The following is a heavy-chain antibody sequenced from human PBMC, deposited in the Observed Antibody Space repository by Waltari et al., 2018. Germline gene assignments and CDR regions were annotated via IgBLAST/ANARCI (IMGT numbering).Heavy chain of an antibody. CDR1: GFTFSSSA. CDR3: AKDPGPWFLGPTDY. V-gene: IGHV3-23*01. CDR2: IPASGGST. J-gene: IGHJ4*02. Sequence: EVPLLESGGGLVQPGGSLRLSCAASGFTFSSSAMSWVRKAPGKGLEWVSTIPASGGSTYYADSVKGRFTISRDNSKSTLYLQMDSLRAEDTAVYFCAKDPGPWFLGPTDYWGQGTLVTVSS. D-gene: IGHD3-3*01.